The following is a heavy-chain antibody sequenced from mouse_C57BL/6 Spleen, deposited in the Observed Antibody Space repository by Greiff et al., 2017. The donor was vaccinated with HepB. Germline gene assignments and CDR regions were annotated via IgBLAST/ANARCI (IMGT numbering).Heavy chain of an antibody. CDR3: ARELGRFDN. D-gene: IGHD4-1*01. CDR2: ISGGGGNT. J-gene: IGHJ2*01. Sequence: EVKLMESGGGLVKPGGSLKLSCAASGFTFSSYTMSWVRQTPEKRLEWVATISGGGGNTYYPDSVKGRFTISRDNAKNTLYLQMSSLRSEDTALYYCARELGRFDNWGQGTTLTVSS. CDR1: GFTFSSYT. V-gene: IGHV5-9*01.